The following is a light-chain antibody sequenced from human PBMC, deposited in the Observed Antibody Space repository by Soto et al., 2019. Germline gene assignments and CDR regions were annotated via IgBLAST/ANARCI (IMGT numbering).Light chain of an antibody. CDR2: EVS. CDR1: SSDIGSNNY. Sequence: QSALTQPASVSGSPGQSITISCTGTSSDIGSNNYVSWYQQHPGKAPKVMIYEVSHRPSGVSNRFSGSKSGNTASPTISGLQAEDEADYYCSSYTVTSVTLYVFGTGTKVTVL. J-gene: IGLJ1*01. V-gene: IGLV2-14*01. CDR3: SSYTVTSVTLYV.